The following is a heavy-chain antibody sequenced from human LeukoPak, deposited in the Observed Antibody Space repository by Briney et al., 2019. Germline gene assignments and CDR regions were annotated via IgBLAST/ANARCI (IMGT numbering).Heavy chain of an antibody. V-gene: IGHV3-30-3*01. CDR1: GFTFSSYA. J-gene: IGHJ4*02. CDR3: ARDLETRYYDFWSGHDY. CDR2: ISYDGSNK. D-gene: IGHD3-3*01. Sequence: GGSLRLSCSASGFTFSSYAMHWVRQAPGKGLEWVAVISYDGSNKYYADSVKGRFTISRDNSKNTLYLQMNSLRAEDTAVYYCARDLETRYYDFWSGHDYWGQGTLVTVSS.